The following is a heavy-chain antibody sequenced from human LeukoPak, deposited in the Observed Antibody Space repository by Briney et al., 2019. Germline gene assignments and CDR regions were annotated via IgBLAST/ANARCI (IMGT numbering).Heavy chain of an antibody. J-gene: IGHJ4*02. Sequence: SETLSLTCAVYGGSFSGYYWSWIRQPPGKGLEWIGEINHSGSTNNNPTLKSRVTMSVDTSKNQLSLNLSSVTAADTAVYYCARGYGKAAAVRGSIISGGMYFDSWGQGNLVTVSS. CDR3: ARGYGKAAAVRGSIISGGMYFDS. CDR2: INHSGST. CDR1: GGSFSGYY. V-gene: IGHV4-34*01. D-gene: IGHD3-10*01.